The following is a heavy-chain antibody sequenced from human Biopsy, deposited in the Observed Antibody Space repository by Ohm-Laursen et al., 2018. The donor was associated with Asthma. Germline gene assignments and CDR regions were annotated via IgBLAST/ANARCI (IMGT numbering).Heavy chain of an antibody. CDR1: GYNFIRFA. Sequence: GSSVKVSCKASGYNFIRFAIHWVRQAPGQRLEWMGWVNTGNGDTKYSQTFQGRVTITRDTSASTAYMELRSLRSEDTATYYCAKTYYDFLTGQVKDVFGVWGQGTMVTVSS. J-gene: IGHJ3*01. D-gene: IGHD3-9*01. CDR2: VNTGNGDT. V-gene: IGHV1-3*04. CDR3: AKTYYDFLTGQVKDVFGV.